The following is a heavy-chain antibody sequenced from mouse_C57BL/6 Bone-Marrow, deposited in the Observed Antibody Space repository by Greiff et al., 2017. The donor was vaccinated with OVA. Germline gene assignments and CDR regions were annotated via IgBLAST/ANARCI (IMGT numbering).Heavy chain of an antibody. V-gene: IGHV1-76*01. J-gene: IGHJ2*01. CDR1: GYTFTDYY. CDR3: ARKVTNDY. D-gene: IGHD2-5*01. Sequence: VQLKESGAELVRPGASVKLSCKASGYTFTDYYINWVKQRPGQGLEWIARIYPGSGNTYYNEKFKGKATLTAEKSSSTAYMQLSSLTSEDSAVYFCARKVTNDYWGQGTTLTVSS. CDR2: IYPGSGNT.